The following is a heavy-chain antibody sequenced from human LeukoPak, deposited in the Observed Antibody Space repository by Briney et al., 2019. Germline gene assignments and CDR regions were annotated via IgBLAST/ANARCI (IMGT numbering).Heavy chain of an antibody. Sequence: ASVKVSCKASGGTFSSYAISWVRQAPGQGLEWMGGIIPIFGTANYAQKFQGRVTITTDESTSTAYMELSSLGSEDTAVYYCARLADADAFDIWGQGTMVTVSS. J-gene: IGHJ3*02. CDR2: IIPIFGTA. CDR3: ARLADADAFDI. D-gene: IGHD6-13*01. V-gene: IGHV1-69*05. CDR1: GGTFSSYA.